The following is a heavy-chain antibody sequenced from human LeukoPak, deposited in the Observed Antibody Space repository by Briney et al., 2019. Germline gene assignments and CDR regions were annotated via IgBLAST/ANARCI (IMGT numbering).Heavy chain of an antibody. J-gene: IGHJ4*02. Sequence: PGGSVRLSCAASGFILDNYRMSWVRQAPGKGLEWVSTVNADGGNTYYADSVKGRFTISRDNSKSTLILQMNSLRVEDTALYYCTKRVKYGGTWDHFADWGQGTLVTVSS. CDR1: GFILDNYR. D-gene: IGHD1-26*01. CDR2: VNADGGNT. CDR3: TKRVKYGGTWDHFAD. V-gene: IGHV3-23*01.